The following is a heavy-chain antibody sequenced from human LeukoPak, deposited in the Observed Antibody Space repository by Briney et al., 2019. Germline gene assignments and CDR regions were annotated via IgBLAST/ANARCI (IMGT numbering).Heavy chain of an antibody. Sequence: SETLSLTCTVSGGSISSYYWSWIRQPPGKGLEWIGYIYYSGSTNYNPSLKSRVTISVDTSKNQFSLKLSSVTAADTAVYYCARTSGSGYYTNWFDPWGQGTPVTVSS. V-gene: IGHV4-59*01. CDR2: IYYSGST. J-gene: IGHJ5*02. D-gene: IGHD3-3*01. CDR1: GGSISSYY. CDR3: ARTSGSGYYTNWFDP.